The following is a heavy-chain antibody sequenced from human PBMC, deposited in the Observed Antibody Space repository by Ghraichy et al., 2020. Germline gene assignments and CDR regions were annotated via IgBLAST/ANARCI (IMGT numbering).Heavy chain of an antibody. Sequence: SETLSLTCAVYGGSVRGHSWTWIRQPPGKGLQWIGEINDSGNTNYMPSLESRVTISVDTSTNQFSLRLTSLTAADTTVYYCARGGVPDAYDIWGQGTMVTVSS. CDR3: ARGGVPDAYDI. J-gene: IGHJ3*02. CDR1: GGSVRGHS. V-gene: IGHV4-34*01. D-gene: IGHD2-8*01. CDR2: INDSGNT.